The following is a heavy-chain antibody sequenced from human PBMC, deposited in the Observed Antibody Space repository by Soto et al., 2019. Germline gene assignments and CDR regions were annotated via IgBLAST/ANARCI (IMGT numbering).Heavy chain of an antibody. V-gene: IGHV3-23*01. CDR2: MSHSGVSI. D-gene: IGHD6-19*01. CDR1: GFTFSSCI. CDR3: AKEDSSGWHYFDY. J-gene: IGHJ4*02. Sequence: EVQLLESGGGLVQSGGSLRLSCAASGFTFSSCIMSWVRQAPGKGLEWVSSMSHSGVSIYYAESVKGRFTISRDNSKNTLDLEVNSLRAEDTAVYYCAKEDSSGWHYFDYWGQGTLVTVSS.